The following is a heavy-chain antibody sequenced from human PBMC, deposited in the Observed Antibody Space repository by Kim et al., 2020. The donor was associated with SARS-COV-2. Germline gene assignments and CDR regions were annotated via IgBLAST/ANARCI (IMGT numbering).Heavy chain of an antibody. V-gene: IGHV1-46*01. Sequence: ASVKVSCKASGYTFTNYYIHWVRQAPGQGLEWMGTIKPSSDWTSYAQKFQGRVTMTRDTSTSTVYTDLSSLTSEDPAVYYCASEPPRSGGFEYWGQGTLV. CDR2: IKPSSDWT. CDR1: GYTFTNYY. J-gene: IGHJ4*02. D-gene: IGHD6-19*01. CDR3: ASEPPRSGGFEY.